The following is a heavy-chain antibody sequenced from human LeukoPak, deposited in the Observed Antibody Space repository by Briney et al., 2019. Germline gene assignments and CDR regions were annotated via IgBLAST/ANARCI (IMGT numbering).Heavy chain of an antibody. J-gene: IGHJ6*02. CDR2: ISGSGGST. V-gene: IGHV3-23*01. CDR3: AKDPFLPTWGTGSDPPPPEYGMDV. Sequence: GGSLRLSCAASGFTFSSYAMSWVRQAPGKGLEWVSAISGSGGSTYYADSVKGRFTISRDNSKNTLYLQMNSLTAADTAVYYCAKDPFLPTWGTGSDPPPPEYGMDVWGQGATVTVSS. CDR1: GFTFSSYA. D-gene: IGHD3-10*01.